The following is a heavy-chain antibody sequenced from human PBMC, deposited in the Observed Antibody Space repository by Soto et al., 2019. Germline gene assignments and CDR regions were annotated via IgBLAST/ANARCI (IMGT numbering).Heavy chain of an antibody. CDR1: GFTFSDYY. V-gene: IGHV3-11*05. Sequence: PGGSLRLSCAASGFTFSDYYMSWIRQAPGKGLEWVSYISSSSSYTNYADSVKGRFTISRDNAKNSLYLQMNSLRAEDTAVYYCARVSGYDILTGYLYYFDYWGQGTLVTVSS. CDR3: ARVSGYDILTGYLYYFDY. D-gene: IGHD3-9*01. J-gene: IGHJ4*02. CDR2: ISSSSSYT.